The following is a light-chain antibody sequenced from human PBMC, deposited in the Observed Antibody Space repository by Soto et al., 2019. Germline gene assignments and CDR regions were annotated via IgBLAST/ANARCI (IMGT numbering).Light chain of an antibody. CDR2: GAS. Sequence: EILMTQSPATLSVSPGERATLSCRASQSVSSNFAWYQQKPGQAPRLLIYGASTRATGIPARFRGSGSGTEFTLTISSLQSEDFAVYYCQQYNNWPAITFGQGTRLEIK. CDR3: QQYNNWPAIT. V-gene: IGKV3-15*01. J-gene: IGKJ5*01. CDR1: QSVSSN.